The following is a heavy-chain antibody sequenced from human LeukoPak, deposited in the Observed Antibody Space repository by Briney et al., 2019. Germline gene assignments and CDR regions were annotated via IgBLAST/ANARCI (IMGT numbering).Heavy chain of an antibody. J-gene: IGHJ4*02. D-gene: IGHD3-10*01. CDR2: IFHSGNT. Sequence: PSETLSLTCTVSGDSIINDNSYWGWVRQPPGKGLEWIGGIFHSGNTYYNRSLGSRVSISIDTSKNQFSLKLNSMTAADTAVYYWARSGVWLLPRANWGQETRVTVPS. CDR1: GDSIINDNSY. V-gene: IGHV4-39*01. CDR3: ARSGVWLLPRAN.